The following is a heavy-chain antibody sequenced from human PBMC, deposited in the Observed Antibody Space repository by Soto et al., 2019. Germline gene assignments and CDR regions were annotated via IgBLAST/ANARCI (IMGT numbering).Heavy chain of an antibody. Sequence: PSETLSLTCTVSGGSISSGDYYWSWIRQPPGKGLEWIGYIYYSGSTYYNPSLKSRVTISVDTSKNQFSLKLSSVTAADTAVYYCARVNTMVRGVIIGQRWFDPWGQGTLVTVSS. CDR1: GGSISSGDYY. CDR2: IYYSGST. J-gene: IGHJ5*02. V-gene: IGHV4-30-4*01. CDR3: ARVNTMVRGVIIGQRWFDP. D-gene: IGHD3-10*01.